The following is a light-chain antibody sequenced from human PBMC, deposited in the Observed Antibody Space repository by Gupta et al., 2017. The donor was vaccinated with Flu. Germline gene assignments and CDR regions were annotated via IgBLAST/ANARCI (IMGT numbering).Light chain of an antibody. CDR2: TFS. J-gene: IGKJ2*01. Sequence: GTLGQPPSISCRSSQSLVHTDGNTYSNYLQQSPGQSPRRLMYTFSNPDSGLPDRFSGSSSGAYFTLKSSMMAADAVVVYYCSQATDWLYTLGQGTKMEIK. V-gene: IGKV2-30*02. CDR3: SQATDWLYT. CDR1: QSLVHTDGNTY.